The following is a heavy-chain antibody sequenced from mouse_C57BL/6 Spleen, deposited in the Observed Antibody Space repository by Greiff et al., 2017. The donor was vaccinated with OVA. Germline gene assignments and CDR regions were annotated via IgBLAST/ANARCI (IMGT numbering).Heavy chain of an antibody. D-gene: IGHD1-1*01. CDR1: GYSITSGYY. Sequence: EVQVVESGPGLVKPSQSLSLTCSVTGYSITSGYYWNWIRQFPGNKLEWMGYISYDGSNNYNPSLKNRISITRDTSKNQFFLKLNSVTTEDTATYYCAREDYGSSYYFDYWGQGTTLTVSS. CDR3: AREDYGSSYYFDY. J-gene: IGHJ2*01. V-gene: IGHV3-6*01. CDR2: ISYDGSN.